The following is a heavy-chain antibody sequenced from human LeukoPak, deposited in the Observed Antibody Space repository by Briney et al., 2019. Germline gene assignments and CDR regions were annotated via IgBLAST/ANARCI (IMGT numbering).Heavy chain of an antibody. J-gene: IGHJ4*02. D-gene: IGHD2-15*01. CDR2: ISGSGGST. V-gene: IGHV3-23*01. CDR1: GFTVSSNY. Sequence: GGSLRLSCAASGFTVSSNYMSWVRQAPGKGLEWVSAISGSGGSTYYADSVKGRFTISRDNSKNTLYLQMNSLRAEDTAVYYCAKEIEGFPRIFDYWGQGTLVTVSS. CDR3: AKEIEGFPRIFDY.